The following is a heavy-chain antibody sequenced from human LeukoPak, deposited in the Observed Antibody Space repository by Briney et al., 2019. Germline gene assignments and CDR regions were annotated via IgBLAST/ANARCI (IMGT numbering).Heavy chain of an antibody. CDR3: AREEYSSSPAMWY. CDR2: ISQSGNI. Sequence: SETLSLTCTVSGDSISRGGYSWRWVRQQPGRGREWNVYIYHIGYISQSGNIYQNPSLKSRFTISLDTSMNQFSLKLSFVTTADTAVYYCAREEYSSSPAMWYWGQGTLVTVSS. CDR1: GDSISRGGYS. D-gene: IGHD6-6*01. J-gene: IGHJ4*02. V-gene: IGHV4-30-4*07.